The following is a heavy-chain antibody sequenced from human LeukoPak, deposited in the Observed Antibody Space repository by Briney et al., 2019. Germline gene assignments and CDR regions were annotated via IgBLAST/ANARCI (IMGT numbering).Heavy chain of an antibody. D-gene: IGHD1-26*01. CDR1: GFTFSDYY. CDR2: ISSSGSTI. CDR3: ARDILVGSYYFDY. Sequence: TGGSLRLSCAASGFTFSDYYMSWIRQAPGKGLEWVSYISSSGSTIYYADSVKGRFTISRDNAKNSLYLQMNSLRAEDTAVYYCARDILVGSYYFDYWGQGTLVTVSS. V-gene: IGHV3-11*01. J-gene: IGHJ4*02.